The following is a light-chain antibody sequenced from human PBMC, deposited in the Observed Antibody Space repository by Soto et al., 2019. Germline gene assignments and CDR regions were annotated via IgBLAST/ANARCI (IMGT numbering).Light chain of an antibody. CDR1: SSDVGTYNF. CDR3: SSYTSSSPHV. J-gene: IGLJ1*01. V-gene: IGLV2-14*03. Sequence: QSALTQPASVSGSPGQSITISCTGTSSDVGTYNFVSWYQQHPGKVTKLMIFDVSRRPSGVSERFSGSKSGNTASLTISGLQAEDEADYYCSSYTSSSPHVFGSGTKVTVL. CDR2: DVS.